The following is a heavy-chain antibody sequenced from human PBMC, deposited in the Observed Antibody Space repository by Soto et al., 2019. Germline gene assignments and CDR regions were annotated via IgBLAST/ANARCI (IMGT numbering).Heavy chain of an antibody. Sequence: GESLKISCKGSGYSFTSYWIGWVRQMPGKGLEWMGIIYPGDSDTRYSPSFQGQVTISADKSISTAYLQWSSLKASDTAIYYWTDQADIVVVPAANYYYMDVWGKGTTVTVSS. CDR2: IYPGDSDT. J-gene: IGHJ6*03. CDR1: GYSFTSYW. V-gene: IGHV5-51*01. D-gene: IGHD2-2*01. CDR3: TDQADIVVVPAANYYYMDV.